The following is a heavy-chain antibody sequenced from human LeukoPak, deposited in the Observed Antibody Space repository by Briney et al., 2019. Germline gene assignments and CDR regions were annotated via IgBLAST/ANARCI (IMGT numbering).Heavy chain of an antibody. V-gene: IGHV3-9*01. J-gene: IGHJ6*03. Sequence: GGSLRLSCAASGFSIDDYAMHWVRQAPGKGLKWGSGVSYNSDNIDYADSVKGRFTISRDNAKNSLYLQMNSLRPEDTALYYCAKDASAGNYYYYFLDVWGKGTTVIVSS. CDR2: VSYNSDNI. CDR1: GFSIDDYA. CDR3: AKDASAGNYYYYFLDV.